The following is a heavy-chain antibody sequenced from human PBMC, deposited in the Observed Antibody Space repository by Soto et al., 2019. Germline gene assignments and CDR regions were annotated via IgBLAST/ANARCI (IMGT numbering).Heavy chain of an antibody. D-gene: IGHD3-22*01. Sequence: PGGSLRLSCAASGFTFSSYSMNWVRQAPGKGPEWVADITTSSSFRFYADSVKGRFTISRDDAKNSLYLQMNSLRAEDTAVYYCARALYYYDSSGYYGSWGQGTLVTVSS. V-gene: IGHV3-21*01. CDR2: ITTSSSFR. CDR1: GFTFSSYS. CDR3: ARALYYYDSSGYYGS. J-gene: IGHJ5*02.